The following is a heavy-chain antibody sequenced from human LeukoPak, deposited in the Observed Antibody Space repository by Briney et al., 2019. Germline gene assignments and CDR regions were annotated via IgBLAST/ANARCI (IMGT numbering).Heavy chain of an antibody. J-gene: IGHJ4*02. CDR3: ARDREVLRYFDWLLPLDY. CDR1: GGTFSSYA. D-gene: IGHD3-9*01. Sequence: ASVKVSCKASGGTFSSYAISWVRQAPGQGLEWMGWISAYNGNTNYAQKLQGRVTMTTDTSTSTAYMELRSLRSDDTAVYYCARDREVLRYFDWLLPLDYWGQGTLVTVSS. V-gene: IGHV1-18*01. CDR2: ISAYNGNT.